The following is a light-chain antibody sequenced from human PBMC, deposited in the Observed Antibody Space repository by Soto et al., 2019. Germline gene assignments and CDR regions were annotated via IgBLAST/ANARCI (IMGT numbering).Light chain of an antibody. Sequence: DIQMTQSPSSLSASVGDRVSITCRASQNIGIYLNWYQQKPGKAPKLLIYTASSLQSGVPSRVSGSGSGTDFTLTISSLQPEDFATYFCQLSFSTPLTFGGGTKVEIK. J-gene: IGKJ4*01. CDR3: QLSFSTPLT. CDR2: TAS. CDR1: QNIGIY. V-gene: IGKV1-39*01.